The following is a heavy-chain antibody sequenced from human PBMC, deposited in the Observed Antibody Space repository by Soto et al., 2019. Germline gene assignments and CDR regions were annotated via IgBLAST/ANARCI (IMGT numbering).Heavy chain of an antibody. J-gene: IGHJ5*02. D-gene: IGHD6-13*01. Sequence: QVQLVQSGAEVKKPGSSVKVSCKASGGTFSSYTISWVRQAPGQGLEWMGRIIPILGIANYAQKFQGRVTITADKSPSTAYMELSSLRSEDTAVYYCAILPAGYWFDPWGQGTLVTVSS. V-gene: IGHV1-69*02. CDR3: AILPAGYWFDP. CDR1: GGTFSSYT. CDR2: IIPILGIA.